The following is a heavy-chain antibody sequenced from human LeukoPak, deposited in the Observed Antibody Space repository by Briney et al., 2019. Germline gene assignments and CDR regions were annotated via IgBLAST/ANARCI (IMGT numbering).Heavy chain of an antibody. J-gene: IGHJ6*02. CDR2: ISGSGAST. CDR1: GFTFSTYA. CDR3: AKVVATRPYYYGMDV. D-gene: IGHD6-6*01. V-gene: IGHV3-23*01. Sequence: GGSLRLSCAASGFTFSTYAVNWVRQAPGKGLEWVSTISGSGASTYYADSVKGRFTISRDNSKDTLYLQMSSLRAEDTALYYCAKVVATRPYYYGMDVWGQGTTVTVSS.